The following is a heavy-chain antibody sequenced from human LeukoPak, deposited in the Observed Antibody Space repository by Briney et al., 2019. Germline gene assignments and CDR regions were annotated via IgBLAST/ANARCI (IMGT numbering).Heavy chain of an antibody. J-gene: IGHJ4*02. D-gene: IGHD5-18*01. Sequence: SVKVSCKASGGTFSSYTTSWVRQAPGQGLEWMGGIIPIFGTANYAQKFQGRVTITADESTSTAYMELSSLRSEDTAVYYCARSQQRGYSYGRLDYWGQGTLVTVSS. CDR3: ARSQQRGYSYGRLDY. CDR2: IIPIFGTA. CDR1: GGTFSSYT. V-gene: IGHV1-69*13.